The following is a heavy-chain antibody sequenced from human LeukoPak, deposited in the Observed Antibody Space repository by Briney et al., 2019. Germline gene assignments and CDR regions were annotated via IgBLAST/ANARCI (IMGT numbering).Heavy chain of an antibody. Sequence: SETLSLTCTVSGGSISDYYRGWIRQPPGKGLEWIGYFYNSGSSTYNPSLKSRVTISVDTSKEQFSLKVNSVTAADTAVYYCARVRSSCNPECDYYYMDVWGKGTTVTVSS. CDR1: GGSISDYY. J-gene: IGHJ6*03. D-gene: IGHD2-2*01. CDR3: ARVRSSCNPECDYYYMDV. CDR2: FYNSGSS. V-gene: IGHV4-59*01.